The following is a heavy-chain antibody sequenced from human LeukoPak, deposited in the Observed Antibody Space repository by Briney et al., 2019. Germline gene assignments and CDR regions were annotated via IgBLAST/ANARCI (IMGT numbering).Heavy chain of an antibody. J-gene: IGHJ4*02. V-gene: IGHV5-51*01. D-gene: IGHD5-24*01. CDR2: IYPGDSET. CDR1: GYSFKSYW. CDR3: ARRSGYNYYFDY. Sequence: GASLQISCKGSGYSFKSYWIGWVRQLPGKGLEWMGIIYPGDSETRYSPSFQGQVTISADKSISTAYLQSSSLKASDTAMYYCARRSGYNYYFDYWGQGTLVTVSS.